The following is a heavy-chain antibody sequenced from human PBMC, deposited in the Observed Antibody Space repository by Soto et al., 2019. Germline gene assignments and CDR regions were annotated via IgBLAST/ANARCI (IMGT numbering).Heavy chain of an antibody. D-gene: IGHD3-3*01. CDR2: LNSDGSST. CDR1: GFTFSRYW. V-gene: IGHV3-74*01. J-gene: IGHJ4*02. CDR3: ARVGYDFWCGPDD. Sequence: GGSLRLSCAASGFTFSRYWRHWVRQATGKGLVWVSRLNSDGSSTSYADSVKGRFTISRDNAKNTLYLQMNSLRAADPAVYYGARVGYDFWCGPDDWGQGTLVTVSS.